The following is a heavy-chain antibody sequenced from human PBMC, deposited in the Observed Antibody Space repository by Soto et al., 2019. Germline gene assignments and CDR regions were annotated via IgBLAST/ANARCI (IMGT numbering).Heavy chain of an antibody. V-gene: IGHV5-51*01. CDR1: GYSFTSYW. CDR2: IYPGDSDT. D-gene: IGHD3-10*01. J-gene: IGHJ2*01. Sequence: EVQLVQSGAEVKKPGESLKISCKGSGYSFTSYWIGWVRQMPGKGLEWMGIIYPGDSDTRYSPSFQGQVTISADKSISTAYLQWSSLKASDTAMYYCARHLSGRYGSGSYGPYWYFDLWGRGTLVTVSS. CDR3: ARHLSGRYGSGSYGPYWYFDL.